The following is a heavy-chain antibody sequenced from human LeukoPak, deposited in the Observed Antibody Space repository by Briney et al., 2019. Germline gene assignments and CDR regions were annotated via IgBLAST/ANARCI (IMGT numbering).Heavy chain of an antibody. CDR3: ARVVLEWGPDY. Sequence: PGGSLRLSCAASGFTFSSYSMNWVRQAPGKGLEWVSSISSSSYIYYADSVKGRFTISRDNAKNSLYLQMNSLRAEDTAVYYCARVVLEWGPDYWGQGTLVTVSS. CDR2: ISSSSYI. CDR1: GFTFSSYS. D-gene: IGHD3-3*01. V-gene: IGHV3-21*01. J-gene: IGHJ4*02.